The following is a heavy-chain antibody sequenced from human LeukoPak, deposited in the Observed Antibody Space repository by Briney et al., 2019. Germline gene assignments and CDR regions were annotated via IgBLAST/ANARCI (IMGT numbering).Heavy chain of an antibody. CDR2: INPNSGGT. D-gene: IGHD6-19*01. CDR3: ARDWGAVADDAFDI. J-gene: IGHJ3*02. V-gene: IGHV1-2*02. CDR1: VYTFTGYY. Sequence: ASVKVSCKASVYTFTGYYMHWVRQAPGQGLEWMGWINPNSGGTNYAQKFQGRVTMTRDTSISTAYMELSRLRSDDTAVYYCARDWGAVADDAFDIWGQGTMVTVSS.